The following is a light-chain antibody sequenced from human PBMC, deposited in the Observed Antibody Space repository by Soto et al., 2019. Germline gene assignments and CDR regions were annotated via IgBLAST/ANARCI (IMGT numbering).Light chain of an antibody. V-gene: IGLV2-11*01. CDR2: NVN. Sequence: QSALIQPPSVSGSPGQSVTISCTGNNSDVGSSDYVFCYQQNPGTVPKPMISNVNSQPSGVPDRFSDSKSDNTASMTISGLQAEDETAYYSFSYASSATYLFGGGTKLTVL. CDR1: NSDVGSSDY. J-gene: IGLJ2*01. CDR3: FSYASSATYL.